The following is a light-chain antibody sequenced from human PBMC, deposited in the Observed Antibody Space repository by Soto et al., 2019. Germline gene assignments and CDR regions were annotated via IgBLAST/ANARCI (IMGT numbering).Light chain of an antibody. CDR2: AAS. Sequence: IQLTQSPSSLSASVGDRVTITCRASQDISSLLAWYQQKPGKAPKLLIYAASTLQNGIPSSFSGSGSGTDFTLTISSLQPEDFATYYCQHFRSLPITFGQGTRLEIK. CDR1: QDISSL. J-gene: IGKJ5*01. CDR3: QHFRSLPIT. V-gene: IGKV1-9*01.